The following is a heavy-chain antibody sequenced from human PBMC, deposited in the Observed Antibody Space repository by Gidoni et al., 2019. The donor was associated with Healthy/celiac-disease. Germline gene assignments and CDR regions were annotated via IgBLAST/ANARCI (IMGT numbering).Heavy chain of an antibody. CDR1: GGSISSSSYY. Sequence: QLQLQESGPGLVKPSETLSLTCTVSGGSISSSSYYWGWIRQPPGKGLEWIGSIYYSGSTYYNPSLKSRVTISVDTSKNQFSLKLSSVTAADTAVYYCARHKPIKHYYYMDVWGKGTTVTVSS. CDR2: IYYSGST. V-gene: IGHV4-39*01. J-gene: IGHJ6*03. D-gene: IGHD1-20*01. CDR3: ARHKPIKHYYYMDV.